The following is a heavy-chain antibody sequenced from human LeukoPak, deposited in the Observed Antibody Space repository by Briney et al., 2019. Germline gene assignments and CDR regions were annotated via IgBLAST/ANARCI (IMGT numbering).Heavy chain of an antibody. CDR2: IYYSGST. Sequence: SETLSLTCTVSGGSISSSSYYWGWIRQPPGKGLEWIGSIYYSGSTYYSPSPKSRVTMSVDTSTNQFSLKLISVTAADTALYYCARNFYASSGYYLDDFYFDFWGQGTLVTVSS. CDR3: ARNFYASSGYYLDDFYFDF. J-gene: IGHJ4*02. D-gene: IGHD3-22*01. V-gene: IGHV4-39*07. CDR1: GGSISSSSYY.